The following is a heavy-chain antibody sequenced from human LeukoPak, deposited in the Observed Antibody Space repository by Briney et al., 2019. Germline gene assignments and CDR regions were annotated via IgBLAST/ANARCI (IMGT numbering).Heavy chain of an antibody. D-gene: IGHD3-22*01. Sequence: SETLSLTCTVSGGSISSGGYYWSWIRQHPGKGLEWIGYIYYSGSTYYNPSLKSRVTISVDTSKNQFSLNLSSVTAADTAMYYCARYYDSSGYTVFDYWGQGTLVTVSS. CDR3: ARYYDSSGYTVFDY. CDR2: IYYSGST. CDR1: GGSISSGGYY. J-gene: IGHJ4*02. V-gene: IGHV4-31*03.